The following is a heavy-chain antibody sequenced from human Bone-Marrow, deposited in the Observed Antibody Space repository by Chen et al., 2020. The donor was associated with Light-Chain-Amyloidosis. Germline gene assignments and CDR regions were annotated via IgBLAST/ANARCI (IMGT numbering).Heavy chain of an antibody. CDR1: GCNFFSTW. D-gene: IGHD3-22*01. V-gene: IGHV3-15*01. J-gene: IGHJ4*02. CDR3: AIDDYYDKSGTRDSDFFDY. CDR2: IKPKSDGETT. Sequence: EVQLVESGGDLAKPGGSLRLPCATSGCNFFSTWMSWGRQAPGKGLEWVARIKPKSDGETTDYAAPVKGRFTISRDDSKNMLYLQMNSLKVEDIAVYYCAIDDYYDKSGTRDSDFFDYWGQGTLVSVSS.